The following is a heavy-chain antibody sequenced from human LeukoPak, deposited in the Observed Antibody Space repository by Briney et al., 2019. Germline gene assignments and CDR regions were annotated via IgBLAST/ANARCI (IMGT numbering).Heavy chain of an antibody. J-gene: IGHJ4*02. CDR2: IKADGSEK. D-gene: IGHD2-15*01. Sequence: GGSLRLSCAAPGFPFSSRWMSWVRQAPGKGLEWVANIKADGSEKYYVDSVKGRFTVSRDNAKNSLFLQMNSLRAEDTGLYYCARYCGGGSCFDYWGRGTLVTVSS. V-gene: IGHV3-7*04. CDR1: GFPFSSRW. CDR3: ARYCGGGSCFDY.